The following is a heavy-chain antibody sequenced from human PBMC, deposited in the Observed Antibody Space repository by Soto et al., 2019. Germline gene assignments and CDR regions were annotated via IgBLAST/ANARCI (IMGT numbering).Heavy chain of an antibody. J-gene: IGHJ4*02. CDR2: ISYSGST. CDR3: ARDYDSSGDY. CDR1: GGSISTSSYY. Sequence: QLQLQESGPGLVKPSETLSLTCTVSGGSISTSSYYWGWIRQPPGKGLEWIGSISYSGSTYYNPSLKSRVTISVDTSKNQFSLKLSSVTAADTAVYYCARDYDSSGDYWGQGTLVTVSS. D-gene: IGHD3-22*01. V-gene: IGHV4-39*01.